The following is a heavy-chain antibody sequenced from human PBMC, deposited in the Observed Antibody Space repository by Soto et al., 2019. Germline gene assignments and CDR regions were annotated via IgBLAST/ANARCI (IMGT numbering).Heavy chain of an antibody. D-gene: IGHD6-13*01. V-gene: IGHV3-23*01. J-gene: IGHJ4*02. CDR2: ITASGDTT. Sequence: EVQLLESGGGLVQPGGSLRLSCAGSGFTFNSYAMSWVRQAPGKGLEWVSRITASGDTTHYADSVKGRFTVSRDNSENMLYLQLNSLRAEDTAVYHCAQGQYSISCYILWGQGTLVTVSS. CDR3: AQGQYSISCYIL. CDR1: GFTFNSYA.